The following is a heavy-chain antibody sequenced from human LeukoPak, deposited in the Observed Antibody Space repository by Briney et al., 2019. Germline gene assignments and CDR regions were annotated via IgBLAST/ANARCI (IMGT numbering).Heavy chain of an antibody. CDR1: GGSFSGYY. V-gene: IGHV4-34*01. D-gene: IGHD3-10*01. CDR2: INHSGST. CDR3: ARIIWFGESWWFDP. J-gene: IGHJ5*02. Sequence: SETLSLTCAVYGGSFSGYYWSWIRQPPGKGLEWIGEINHSGSTNYNPSLKSRVTISVDTSKNQFSLKLSSVTAADTAVYYCARIIWFGESWWFDPWGQGTLVTVSS.